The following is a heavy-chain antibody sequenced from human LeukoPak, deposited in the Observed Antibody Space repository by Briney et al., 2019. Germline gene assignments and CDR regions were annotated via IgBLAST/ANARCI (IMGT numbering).Heavy chain of an antibody. J-gene: IGHJ4*02. D-gene: IGHD2/OR15-2a*01. CDR2: ISSSGSTI. Sequence: PGGSLRLSCAASGFTFSSYSMNWVRQAPGKGLEWVSYISSSGSTIYYADSVKGRFTISRDNAKNSLYLQMNSLRAEDTAVYYCARSLYRYDYWGQGTLVAVSS. V-gene: IGHV3-48*04. CDR1: GFTFSSYS. CDR3: ARSLYRYDY.